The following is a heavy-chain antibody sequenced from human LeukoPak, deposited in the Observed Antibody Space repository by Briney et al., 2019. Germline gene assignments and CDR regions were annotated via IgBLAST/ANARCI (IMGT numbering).Heavy chain of an antibody. CDR3: ARDSADAFDI. CDR1: GFTFSSYS. Sequence: PGRSLRLSCAASGFTFSSYSMNWVRQAPGKGLEWVSSISGSSSYIYYADSVKGRFTISRDNAKNSLYLQMNSLRAEDTAVYYCARDSADAFDIWGQGTMVTVSS. CDR2: ISGSSSYI. V-gene: IGHV3-21*01. D-gene: IGHD3-10*01. J-gene: IGHJ3*02.